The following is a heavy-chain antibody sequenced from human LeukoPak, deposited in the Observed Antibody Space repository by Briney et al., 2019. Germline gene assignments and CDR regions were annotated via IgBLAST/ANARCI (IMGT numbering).Heavy chain of an antibody. V-gene: IGHV1-18*01. Sequence: VASVKVSCKASGHTFTSYGISWVRQAPGQGLEWMGWISAYNGNTNYAQKLQGRVTMTTDTSTSTAYMELRSLRSDDTAVYYCAREYSSSSFGYYYYYMDVRGKGTTVTVSS. J-gene: IGHJ6*03. CDR2: ISAYNGNT. D-gene: IGHD6-6*01. CDR3: AREYSSSSFGYYYYYMDV. CDR1: GHTFTSYG.